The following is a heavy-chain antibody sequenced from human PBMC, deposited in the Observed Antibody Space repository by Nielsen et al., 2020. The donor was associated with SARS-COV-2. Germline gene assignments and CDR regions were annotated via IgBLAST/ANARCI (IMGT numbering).Heavy chain of an antibody. D-gene: IGHD3-10*01. CDR1: GFTFDDYT. CDR3: AKIGSGSYPNDY. CDR2: ISWDGGST. J-gene: IGHJ4*02. V-gene: IGHV3-43*01. Sequence: GESLKISCAASGFTFDDYTMHWVRQAPGKGLEWVSLISWDGGSTYYADSVKGRFTISRDNAKNSLYLQMNSLRAEDTALYYCAKIGSGSYPNDYWGQGTLVTVSS.